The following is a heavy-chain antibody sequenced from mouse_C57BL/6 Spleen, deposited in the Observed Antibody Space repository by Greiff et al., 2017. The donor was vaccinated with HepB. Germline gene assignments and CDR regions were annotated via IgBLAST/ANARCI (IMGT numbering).Heavy chain of an antibody. V-gene: IGHV14-1*01. CDR3: TTYYYVSSFSLAY. CDR1: GFNIKDYY. CDR2: IDPEDGDT. Sequence: EVQLQQSGAELVRPGASVKLSCTASGFNIKDYYMHWVKQRPEQGLEWIGRIDPEDGDTEYAPKFQGKATMTADTSSNTAYLQLSSLTSEDTAVYYCTTYYYVSSFSLAYWGQGTLVTVSA. J-gene: IGHJ3*01. D-gene: IGHD1-1*01.